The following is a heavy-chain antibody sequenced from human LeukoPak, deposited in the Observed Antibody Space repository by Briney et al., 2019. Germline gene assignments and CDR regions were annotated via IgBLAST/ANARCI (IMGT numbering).Heavy chain of an antibody. CDR2: ISGSGGST. CDR3: AKDGTTMIVVVYYFDY. D-gene: IGHD3-22*01. CDR1: GFTFSSYA. J-gene: IGHJ4*02. V-gene: IGHV3-23*01. Sequence: GGSLRLSCAASGFTFSSYAMSWVRQAPGKGLEWVSAISGSGGSTYYADSVKGRFTISRDNSKNTLYLQMNSPRAEGTAVYYCAKDGTTMIVVVYYFDYWGQGTLVTVSS.